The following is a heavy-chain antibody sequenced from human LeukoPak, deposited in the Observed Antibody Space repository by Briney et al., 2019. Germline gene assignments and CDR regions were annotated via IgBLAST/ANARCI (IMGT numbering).Heavy chain of an antibody. Sequence: GGSLRLSCAASGFTFTNYWMHWVRQVSGKGLVWVSRINSDGSGTRYADFVKGRFTISRDNAKSTVYLQMNSLRTDDTAVYYCARDGMTYGRHFDYWGQGILVTVSS. CDR3: ARDGMTYGRHFDY. CDR2: INSDGSGT. CDR1: GFTFTNYW. D-gene: IGHD3-10*01. V-gene: IGHV3-74*01. J-gene: IGHJ4*02.